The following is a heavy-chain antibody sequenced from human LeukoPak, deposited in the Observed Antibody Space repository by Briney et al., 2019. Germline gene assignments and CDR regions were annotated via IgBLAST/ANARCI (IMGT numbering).Heavy chain of an antibody. CDR3: ARAIAAPNYYYYMDV. D-gene: IGHD6-13*01. CDR2: IYSGGST. CDR1: EFSVGSNY. V-gene: IGHV3-66*01. J-gene: IGHJ6*03. Sequence: PGGSLRLSCAASEFSVGSNYMTWVRQAPGKGLEWVSLIYSGGSTYYADSVKGRFTISRDNAKNSLYLQMNSLRAEDTAVYYCARAIAAPNYYYYMDVWGKGTTVTISS.